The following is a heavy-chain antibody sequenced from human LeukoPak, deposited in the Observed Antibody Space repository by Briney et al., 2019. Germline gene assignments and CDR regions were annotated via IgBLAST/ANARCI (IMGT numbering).Heavy chain of an antibody. J-gene: IGHJ3*02. D-gene: IGHD1-26*01. Sequence: IIYPDDSDTRYSPSFQGQVTISADKSISTAYLQWSSLKASDTAMYYCARLGGSYGDSAFDIWGQGTMVTVSS. V-gene: IGHV5-51*01. CDR3: ARLGGSYGDSAFDI. CDR2: IYPDDSDT.